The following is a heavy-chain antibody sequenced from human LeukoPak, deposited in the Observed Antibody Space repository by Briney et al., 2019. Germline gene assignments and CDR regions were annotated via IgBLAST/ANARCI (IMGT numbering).Heavy chain of an antibody. CDR1: GFTFSSYG. D-gene: IGHD3-3*01. J-gene: IGHJ4*02. V-gene: IGHV3-30*02. CDR3: AKDSVALYDFWSGYYGDY. Sequence: PGRSLRLSCAASGFTFSSYGMHWVRQAPGKGLEWVAFIRYDGSNKYYADSVKGRFTLSRDNSKNTLYLQMNSLRAEDTAVYYCAKDSVALYDFWSGYYGDYWGQGTLVTVSS. CDR2: IRYDGSNK.